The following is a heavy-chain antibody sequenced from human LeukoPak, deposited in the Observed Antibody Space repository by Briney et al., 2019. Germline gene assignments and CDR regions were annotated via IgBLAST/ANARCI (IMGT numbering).Heavy chain of an antibody. CDR1: GGSISSGTYY. V-gene: IGHV4-61*02. J-gene: IGHJ6*03. D-gene: IGHD3-10*01. Sequence: TLSLTCTVSGGSISSGTYYWSWIRQPAGKGLEWIGRIYTSGSTNYNPSLKSRVTISVDTSKNQFSLKVSSVTAADTAVYYCARVFDSGSQAYFYYMDVWGKGTTVTISS. CDR3: ARVFDSGSQAYFYYMDV. CDR2: IYTSGST.